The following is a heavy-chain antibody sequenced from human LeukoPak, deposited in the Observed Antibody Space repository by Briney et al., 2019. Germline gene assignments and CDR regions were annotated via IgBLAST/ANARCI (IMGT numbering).Heavy chain of an antibody. CDR1: GYTFTSYG. J-gene: IGHJ6*02. CDR2: ISAYNGNT. Sequence: ASVKVSCKASGYTFTSYGISWVRQAPGQGLEWMGWISAYNGNTNYAQKLQGRVAMATDTSTSTAYMELRSLRSDDTAVYYCARVPITMVRGVITNRYYYGMDVWGQGTTVTVSS. D-gene: IGHD3-10*01. CDR3: ARVPITMVRGVITNRYYYGMDV. V-gene: IGHV1-18*01.